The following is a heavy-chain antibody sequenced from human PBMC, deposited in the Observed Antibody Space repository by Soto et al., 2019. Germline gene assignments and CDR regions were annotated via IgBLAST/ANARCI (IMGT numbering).Heavy chain of an antibody. CDR3: AKLDFDSGDY. J-gene: IGHJ4*02. CDR1: GGSISSRTDY. D-gene: IGHD3-9*01. Sequence: PSETLSLTCTVSGGSISSRTDYWGWIRQPPGKGLEWLGSVYYTGSTHQNPSLRSRVTISVDTSKNQFSLKLSSVTAADTAIYYCAKLDFDSGDYWGQGTLVTVSS. CDR2: VYYTGST. V-gene: IGHV4-39*01.